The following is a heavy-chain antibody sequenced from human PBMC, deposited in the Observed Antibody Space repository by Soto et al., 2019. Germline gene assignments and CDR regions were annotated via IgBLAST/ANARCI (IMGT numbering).Heavy chain of an antibody. CDR3: ARESSSSCHDY. D-gene: IGHD6-13*01. CDR1: GGTFSTYT. V-gene: IGHV1-18*01. J-gene: IGHJ4*02. Sequence: ASVKVSCKASGGTFSTYTISWVRQAPGQRLEWMGWISAYNGNTNYAQKLQGRVTMTTDTSTSTAYMELRSLRSDDTAVYYCARESSSSCHDYWGQGTLVTVSS. CDR2: ISAYNGNT.